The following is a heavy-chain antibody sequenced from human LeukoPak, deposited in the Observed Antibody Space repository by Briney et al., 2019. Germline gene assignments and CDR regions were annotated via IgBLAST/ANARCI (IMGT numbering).Heavy chain of an antibody. J-gene: IGHJ3*01. CDR2: IYPSDLHT. Sequence: GESLKISCKGYGYTFATKWISWVRQMPGKGLEWMGMIYPSDLHTIYSPSFQGQVIISADKSTTTAYLQWSSLQASDTGMYHCVTHGPYMTTAKIPRPDGLDVWGQGTKVTVSS. CDR1: GYTFATKW. V-gene: IGHV5-51*01. D-gene: IGHD4-17*01. CDR3: VTHGPYMTTAKIPRPDGLDV.